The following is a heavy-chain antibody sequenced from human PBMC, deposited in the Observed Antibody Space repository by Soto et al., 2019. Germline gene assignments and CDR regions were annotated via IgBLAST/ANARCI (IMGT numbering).Heavy chain of an antibody. CDR2: IIPILNTT. J-gene: IGHJ5*02. CDR1: GGTFSSYA. Sequence: QVQLVQSGAEVKKPGSSVKVSCKASGGTFSSYAITWVRQAPGQGLEWMGGIIPILNTTNYAQKFQGRVTITADESTSTAYMELSSLRAQDTAVYYCATVPPVFALGYNWFDPWGQGTLVTVSS. CDR3: ATVPPVFALGYNWFDP. V-gene: IGHV1-69*01. D-gene: IGHD3-10*02.